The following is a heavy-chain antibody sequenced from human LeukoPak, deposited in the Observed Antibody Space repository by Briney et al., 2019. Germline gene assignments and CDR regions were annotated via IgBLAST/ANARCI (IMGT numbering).Heavy chain of an antibody. CDR2: IYYSGST. D-gene: IGHD3-10*01. Sequence: SETLSLTCTVSGGSISSGRYYWGWIRQPPGKGLEWIASIYYSGSTYYNPSLKSRVTISVDTSKNQFSLKTNSVTATDTAVYYCARGQWFRAFWSRGTPVTVSS. V-gene: IGHV4-39*01. J-gene: IGHJ4*02. CDR1: GGSISSGRYY. CDR3: ARGQWFRAF.